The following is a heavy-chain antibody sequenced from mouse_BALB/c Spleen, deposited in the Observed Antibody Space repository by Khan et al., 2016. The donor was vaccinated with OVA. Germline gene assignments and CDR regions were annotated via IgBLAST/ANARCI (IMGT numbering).Heavy chain of an antibody. CDR1: GYTFTDYS. CDR3: ARSGYGSFGY. J-gene: IGHJ3*01. D-gene: IGHD1-2*01. V-gene: IGHV1S29*02. CDR2: IFPNDGGT. Sequence: VQLQQSGPELVKPGASVKISCKASGYTFTDYSMDWMRQSHGKSLAWIGYIFPNDGGTTYNQKFKTKATLTVDTSSSTAYMERRSLTSEDSAVYYCARSGYGSFGYWGQGTLVTVSA.